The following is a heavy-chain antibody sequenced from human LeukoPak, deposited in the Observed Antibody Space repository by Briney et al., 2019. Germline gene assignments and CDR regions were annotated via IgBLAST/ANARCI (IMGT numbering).Heavy chain of an antibody. D-gene: IGHD3-22*01. CDR3: ARGTWFYYDSSGQYYYFDY. Sequence: PSETLSLTCTVSGGSISSYYWSWIRQPPGKGLEWIGYIYYSESTNYNPSLKSRVTISVDTSKNQFSLKLSSVTAADTAVYYCARGTWFYYDSSGQYYYFDYWGQGTLVTVSS. CDR1: GGSISSYY. J-gene: IGHJ4*02. CDR2: IYYSEST. V-gene: IGHV4-59*01.